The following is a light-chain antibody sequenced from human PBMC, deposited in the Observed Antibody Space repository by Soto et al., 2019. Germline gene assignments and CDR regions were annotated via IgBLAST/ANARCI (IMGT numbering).Light chain of an antibody. J-gene: IGKJ4*01. CDR2: DAS. CDR3: PQRNNWPLL. V-gene: IGKV3D-11*01. CDR1: QGVSSY. Sequence: EIVLTQSPATLSLSPGERATLSCRASQGVSSYLAWYQQKPGQAPRLLIYDASNRATGIPARFSASGPATAFTRTISSLDPEDLAVYYWPQRNNWPLLFGGGTKVEIK.